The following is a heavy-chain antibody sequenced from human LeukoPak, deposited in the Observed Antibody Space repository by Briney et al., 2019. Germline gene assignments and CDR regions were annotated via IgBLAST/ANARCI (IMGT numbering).Heavy chain of an antibody. Sequence: GASVKVSCKASGYTFTGYYMHWVRQAPGQGLEWMGWINPNSGGTNYAQKFQGRVTMTRDTSISTAYMELSRLRSDDTAVYYCARDLVLAVAGNDYWGQGTLVTVSS. CDR1: GYTFTGYY. J-gene: IGHJ4*02. CDR2: INPNSGGT. V-gene: IGHV1-2*02. D-gene: IGHD6-19*01. CDR3: ARDLVLAVAGNDY.